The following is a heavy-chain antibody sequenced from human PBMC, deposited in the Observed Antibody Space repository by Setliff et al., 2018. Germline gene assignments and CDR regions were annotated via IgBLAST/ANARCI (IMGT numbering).Heavy chain of an antibody. CDR1: GFTFSDAW. Sequence: GGSLRLSCAASGFTFSDAWMSWVRQAPGKGLEWVAGISSGFETAYADSVKGRFTISKDNSKNTLHLEMTSLRADDTAIYYCAKPGGWTWPLYYFDYWGQGTLVTVSS. J-gene: IGHJ4*02. D-gene: IGHD3-10*01. CDR3: AKPGGWTWPLYYFDY. CDR2: ISSGFET. V-gene: IGHV3-23*01.